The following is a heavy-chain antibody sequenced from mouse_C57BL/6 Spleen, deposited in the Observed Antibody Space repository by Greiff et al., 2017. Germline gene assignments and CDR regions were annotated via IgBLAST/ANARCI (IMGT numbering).Heavy chain of an antibody. CDR3: TTHGRFAY. J-gene: IGHJ3*01. CDR1: GFNIKDAY. D-gene: IGHD1-1*01. V-gene: IGHV14-4*01. CDR2: IDPENGDT. Sequence: VQLKQSGAELVRPGASVKLSCTASGFNIKDAYMPWVQQRPDKGLEWIGWIDPENGDTEYASKVQGEATIPADTSSNTAYLQLSSLTSEDTAVYYCTTHGRFAYWGQGTLVTVSA.